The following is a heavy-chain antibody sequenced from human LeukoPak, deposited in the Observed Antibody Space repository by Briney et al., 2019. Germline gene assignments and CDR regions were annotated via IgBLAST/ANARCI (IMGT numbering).Heavy chain of an antibody. J-gene: IGHJ6*02. CDR3: ATRPRRDYYYGMDV. Sequence: GGSLRLSCAASGVTLGSYAMSWARQAPGKGLEWVSGISSSGSGGNTYYADSVKGRFTISRDSSKNTLFLHMNTLRSEDTAVYYCATRPRRDYYYGMDVWGQGTTVTVSS. CDR2: ISSSGSGGNT. D-gene: IGHD1/OR15-1a*01. CDR1: GVTLGSYA. V-gene: IGHV3-23*01.